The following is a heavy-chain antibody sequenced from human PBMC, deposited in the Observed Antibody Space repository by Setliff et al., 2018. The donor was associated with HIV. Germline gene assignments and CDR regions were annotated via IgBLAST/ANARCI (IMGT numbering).Heavy chain of an antibody. Sequence: SVKVSCKTSGYMFIAYGMSWVRRAPGQGLEWMGWIIPIFGTANYAQKFQGRVTITTDESTSTAYMELSSLRSEDTAVYYCASLGYSYGPDFDYWGQGTLVTVSS. J-gene: IGHJ4*02. CDR2: IIPIFGTA. V-gene: IGHV1-69*05. CDR1: GYMFIAYG. CDR3: ASLGYSYGPDFDY. D-gene: IGHD5-18*01.